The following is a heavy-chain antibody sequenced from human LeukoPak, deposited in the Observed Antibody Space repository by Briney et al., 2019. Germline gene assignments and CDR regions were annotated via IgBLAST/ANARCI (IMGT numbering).Heavy chain of an antibody. D-gene: IGHD1-26*01. J-gene: IGHJ2*01. CDR2: ISYDGSNK. V-gene: IGHV3-30*03. CDR3: ARGVVGATTGWYFDL. Sequence: GRSLRLSCAASGFTFSNYGMHWVRQAPGKGLEWVAIISYDGSNKYYADSVKGRFTISRDNFKNTLYLHMNRLRAEDTTVYYCARGVVGATTGWYFDLWGRGTLVTVSS. CDR1: GFTFSNYG.